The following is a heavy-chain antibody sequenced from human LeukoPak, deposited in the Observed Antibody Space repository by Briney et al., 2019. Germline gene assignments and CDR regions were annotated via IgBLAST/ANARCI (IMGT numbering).Heavy chain of an antibody. J-gene: IGHJ3*02. Sequence: PGGSLRLSCAASGFTFSDYYMSWIRQAPGKGLEWVSYISSSGSTIYYADSVKGRFTISRDNSKNTLFLEMNSLRAEDTAVYYCAKALTSGWYLDAFNIWGQGTMVTVSS. CDR3: AKALTSGWYLDAFNI. D-gene: IGHD6-19*01. CDR1: GFTFSDYY. CDR2: ISSSGSTI. V-gene: IGHV3-11*04.